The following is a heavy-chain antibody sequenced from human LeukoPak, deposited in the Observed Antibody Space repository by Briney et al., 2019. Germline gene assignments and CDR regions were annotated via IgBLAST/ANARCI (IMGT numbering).Heavy chain of an antibody. CDR2: ISSSGST. CDR3: AKRSVPAAKHSPYYYYMDV. CDR1: GDSISSGDYY. D-gene: IGHD2-2*01. Sequence: SETLSLTCTVSGDSISSGDYYWSWIRQPAGKGLEWIVRISSSGSTNYNPSLKSRVTISVDTSKNQFSLKLSSVTAADTAVYYCAKRSVPAAKHSPYYYYMDVWGKGTTVTVSS. J-gene: IGHJ6*03. V-gene: IGHV4-61*02.